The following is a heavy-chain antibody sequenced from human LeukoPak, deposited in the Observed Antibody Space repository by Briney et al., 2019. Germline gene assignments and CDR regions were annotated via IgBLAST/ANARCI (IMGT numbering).Heavy chain of an antibody. CDR3: ARLGGRDVLRYFDWLEWYFDY. Sequence: KPGESLKISCKGSGYSFTSYWIGWVRQVPGKGLEWMGIIYPGDSDTRYSPSFQGQVTISADKSISTAYLQWSSLKASDTAMYYCARLGGRDVLRYFDWLEWYFDYWGQGTLVTVSS. CDR2: IYPGDSDT. CDR1: GYSFTSYW. J-gene: IGHJ4*02. V-gene: IGHV5-51*01. D-gene: IGHD3-9*01.